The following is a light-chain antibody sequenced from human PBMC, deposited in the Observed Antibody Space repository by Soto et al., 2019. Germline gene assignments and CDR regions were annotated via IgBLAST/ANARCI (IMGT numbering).Light chain of an antibody. CDR1: QSVSTY. V-gene: IGKV3-11*01. J-gene: IGKJ3*01. CDR3: QQRSNWPLT. Sequence: EIVLTQSPATLSLSRGERATLSCRASQSVSTYLAWYQQKPGQAPRLLISDASNRATGIPARFSGSGSGTDFTLAISSLEPEDLAVYYCQQRSNWPLTFGPGTKVDIK. CDR2: DAS.